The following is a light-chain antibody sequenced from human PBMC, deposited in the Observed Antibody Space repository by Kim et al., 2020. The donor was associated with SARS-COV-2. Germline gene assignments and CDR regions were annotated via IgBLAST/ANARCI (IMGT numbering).Light chain of an antibody. Sequence: EIVLTQSPGTLSLSPGERATLSCRASQNINNNYLTWYQQKPGQPPRLFIYAASRRVTGIPDRFSGSGSGTDFTLTISRLEPEDFAVYYCQQYGSSPYTFGQGTKVEIK. CDR2: AAS. V-gene: IGKV3-20*01. CDR1: QNINNNY. CDR3: QQYGSSPYT. J-gene: IGKJ2*01.